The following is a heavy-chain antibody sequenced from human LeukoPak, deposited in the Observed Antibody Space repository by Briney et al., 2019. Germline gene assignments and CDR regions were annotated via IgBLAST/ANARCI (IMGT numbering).Heavy chain of an antibody. CDR2: IYYSGST. CDR1: GGSISSYY. CDR3: AREPGRRRRAAAGTTPYYYYGMDV. V-gene: IGHV4-59*12. D-gene: IGHD6-13*01. J-gene: IGHJ6*02. Sequence: MASETLSLTCTVSGGSISSYYWSWIRQPPGKGLEWIGYIYYSGSTNYNPSLKSRVTISVDTSKNQFSLKLSSVTAADTAVYYCAREPGRRRRAAAGTTPYYYYGMDVWGQGTTVTVSS.